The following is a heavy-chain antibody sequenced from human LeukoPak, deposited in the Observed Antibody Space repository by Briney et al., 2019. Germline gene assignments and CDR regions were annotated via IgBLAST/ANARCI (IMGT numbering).Heavy chain of an antibody. CDR1: GFTFSSFW. CDR2: IKEDGSEK. V-gene: IGHV3-7*01. Sequence: GGSLRLSCAASGFTFSSFWMNWVRQAPGKGLEWVANIKEDGSEKYYVDSVKGRFTISRDNAKNSLYLQMNSLRAEDTAVYYCARLREIPVFGVVTKSTSYFDYWGQGTLVTVSS. CDR3: ARLREIPVFGVVTKSTSYFDY. D-gene: IGHD3-3*01. J-gene: IGHJ4*02.